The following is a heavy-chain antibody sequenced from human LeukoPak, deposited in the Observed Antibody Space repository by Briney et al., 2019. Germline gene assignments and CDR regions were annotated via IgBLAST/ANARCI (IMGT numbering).Heavy chain of an antibody. V-gene: IGHV4-39*07. CDR2: IYYSGST. CDR3: ARDGGHYDSSGYYFPFDY. D-gene: IGHD3-22*01. CDR1: GGSLSSSSYY. Sequence: SETLSLTCTVSGGSLSSSSYYWGWIRQPPGKGLEWIGSIYYSGSTYYNPSLKSRVTISVDTSKNQFSLKLSSVTAADTAVYYCARDGGHYDSSGYYFPFDYWGQGTLVTVSS. J-gene: IGHJ4*02.